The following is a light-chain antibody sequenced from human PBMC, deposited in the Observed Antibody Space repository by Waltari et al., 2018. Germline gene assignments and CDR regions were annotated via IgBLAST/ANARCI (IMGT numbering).Light chain of an antibody. Sequence: DIQMTQSPSTLSASVGDRVTITCRASQSSSEWLAWYQQKPGKAPKLLIYKTSNLQSGVPPRFSGSGSGTEFTLTISSLQPDDFATYYCQQYNLYPLTFGGGTKVEIK. V-gene: IGKV1-5*03. CDR2: KTS. CDR3: QQYNLYPLT. J-gene: IGKJ4*01. CDR1: QSSSEW.